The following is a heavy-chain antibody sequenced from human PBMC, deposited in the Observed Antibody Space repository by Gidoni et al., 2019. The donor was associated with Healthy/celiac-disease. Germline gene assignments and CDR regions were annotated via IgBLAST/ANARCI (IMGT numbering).Heavy chain of an antibody. D-gene: IGHD3-22*01. CDR1: GFTVSSNY. CDR2: IYSGGST. V-gene: IGHV3-66*01. Sequence: EVQLVESGGGLVQPGGSLRLSCAASGFTVSSNYMSWVRQAPGKGLEWVSVIYSGGSTYYADSVKGRFTISRDNSKNTLYLQMNSLRAEDTAVYYCARAGPPTGYDSSGYDYWGQGTLVTVSS. CDR3: ARAGPPTGYDSSGYDY. J-gene: IGHJ4*02.